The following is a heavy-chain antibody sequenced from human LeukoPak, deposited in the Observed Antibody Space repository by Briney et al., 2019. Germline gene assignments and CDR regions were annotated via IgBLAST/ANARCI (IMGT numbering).Heavy chain of an antibody. CDR2: IWYDGSNK. CDR3: ARDLFYSSSFTNYLDY. Sequence: GGSLRLSCAASGFTFSSYAMSWVRQAPGKGLEWVAVIWYDGSNKYYADSVKGRFTISRDNSKNTLYLQMNSLRAEDTAVYYCARDLFYSSSFTNYLDYWGQGTLVTVSS. V-gene: IGHV3-33*08. D-gene: IGHD6-13*01. J-gene: IGHJ4*02. CDR1: GFTFSSYA.